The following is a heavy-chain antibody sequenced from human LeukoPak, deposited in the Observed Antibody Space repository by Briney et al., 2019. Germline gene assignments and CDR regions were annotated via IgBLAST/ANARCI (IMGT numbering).Heavy chain of an antibody. Sequence: GGSLRLSCAASGFTFSSYAMNWVRQAPGRGLEWVSYIGPSGTAIYYADSVKGRFTISRDNAKNSLYLQMNSLRAEDTAVYYCARRSGSPGRDLDYWGQGTLVTVSS. J-gene: IGHJ4*02. V-gene: IGHV3-48*03. CDR2: IGPSGTAI. D-gene: IGHD1-26*01. CDR1: GFTFSSYA. CDR3: ARRSGSPGRDLDY.